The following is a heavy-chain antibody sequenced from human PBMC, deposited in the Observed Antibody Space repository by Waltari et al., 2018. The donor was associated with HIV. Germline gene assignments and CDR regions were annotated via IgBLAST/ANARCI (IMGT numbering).Heavy chain of an antibody. CDR2: INPKSGGT. J-gene: IGHJ4*02. Sequence: QEQLVQSGAEVKKPGASVKVSCKASGYTFTDYYIHWVRQAPGQGLEWMGWINPKSGGTNYAQKFQGRVTMTRDTSISTAYMELSSLRSDDTAVYYCALYCSGGNCFFDYWGQGTLVTVSS. V-gene: IGHV1-2*02. D-gene: IGHD2-15*01. CDR3: ALYCSGGNCFFDY. CDR1: GYTFTDYY.